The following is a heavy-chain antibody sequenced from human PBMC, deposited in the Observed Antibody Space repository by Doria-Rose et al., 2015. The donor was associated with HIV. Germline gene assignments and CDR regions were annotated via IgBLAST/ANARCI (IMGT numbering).Heavy chain of an antibody. CDR2: IFSDDER. J-gene: IGHJ4*02. CDR3: ARIKSSRWYHKYYFDF. CDR1: GVSLSSPGMG. D-gene: IGHD6-13*01. V-gene: IGHV2-26*01. Sequence: SGPVLVKPTETLTLTCTVSGVSLSSPGMGVSWIRQPPGQALEWLANIFSDDERSYKTSLKSRLTISRGTSKSQVVLTMTDMDPVGTATYYCARIKSSRWYHKYYFDFWGQGALVIVSA.